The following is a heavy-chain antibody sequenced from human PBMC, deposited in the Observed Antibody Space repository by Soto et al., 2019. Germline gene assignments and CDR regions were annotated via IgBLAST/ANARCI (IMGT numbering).Heavy chain of an antibody. CDR1: GFTFSSYA. Sequence: PGGSLRLSCAASGFTFSSYAMHWVRQAPGKGLEWVAVISYDGSNKYYADSVKGRFTISRDNSKNTLYLQMNSLRAEDTAVYYCARGGYYDSSGYSLNDYWGQGTLVTVSS. J-gene: IGHJ4*02. D-gene: IGHD3-22*01. CDR3: ARGGYYDSSGYSLNDY. V-gene: IGHV3-30-3*01. CDR2: ISYDGSNK.